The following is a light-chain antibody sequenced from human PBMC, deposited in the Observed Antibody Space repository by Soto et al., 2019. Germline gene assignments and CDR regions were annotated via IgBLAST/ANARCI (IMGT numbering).Light chain of an antibody. CDR3: AAWDDSLSEV. V-gene: IGLV1-47*01. Sequence: QSALTRPPSASGTPGQRVTLSCSGSSSNIGSNYVYWYQQLPGTAPKLLIYRNNQRPSGVPDRFSGSKSGTSASLAISGLRSEDEADYYCAAWDDSLSEVFGTGTKVTVL. CDR1: SSNIGSNY. J-gene: IGLJ1*01. CDR2: RNN.